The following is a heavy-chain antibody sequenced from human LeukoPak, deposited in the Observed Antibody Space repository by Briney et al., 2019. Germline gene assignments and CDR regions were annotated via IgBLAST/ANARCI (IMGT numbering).Heavy chain of an antibody. J-gene: IGHJ2*01. D-gene: IGHD3-16*02. Sequence: GGSLRLSCAASGFTFSSYEMNWVRQAPGKGLEWVSYISSSGSTIYYADSVKGRFTISRDNSKNTLYLQMNSLRAEDTAVYYCAREIGRTYYDYVWGSYRHWYFDLWGRGTLVTVSS. CDR1: GFTFSSYE. V-gene: IGHV3-48*03. CDR3: AREIGRTYYDYVWGSYRHWYFDL. CDR2: ISSSGSTI.